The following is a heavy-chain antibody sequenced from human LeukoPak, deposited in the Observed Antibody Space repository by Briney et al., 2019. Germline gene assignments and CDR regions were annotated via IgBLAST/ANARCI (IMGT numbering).Heavy chain of an antibody. CDR2: IYYSGST. D-gene: IGHD2-2*02. V-gene: IGHV4-59*01. CDR3: ARDKPGQYCSSTSCYTFDAFDI. Sequence: SETLSLTCTVSGGSISSYYWSWIRQPPGKGLEWIGYIYYSGSTNYNPSLKSRVTISVDTSKNQFSLKLSSVTAADTAVYYCARDKPGQYCSSTSCYTFDAFDIWGQGTMVTVPS. J-gene: IGHJ3*02. CDR1: GGSISSYY.